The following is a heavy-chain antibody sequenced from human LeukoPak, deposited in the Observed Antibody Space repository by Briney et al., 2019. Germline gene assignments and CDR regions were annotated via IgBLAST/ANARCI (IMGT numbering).Heavy chain of an antibody. Sequence: PSETLSLTCTVSGCSISSGYYWGWIRQPPGKGLEWIGNIYLSGSTYYNPSLKSRVTISVGTSKNQFSLKLSSVTAADTAVYYCARVLTYYDFWSDLRQGYYYYYYMDVWGKGTTVTVSS. V-gene: IGHV4-38-2*02. J-gene: IGHJ6*03. CDR3: ARVLTYYDFWSDLRQGYYYYYYMDV. CDR2: IYLSGST. CDR1: GCSISSGYY. D-gene: IGHD3-3*01.